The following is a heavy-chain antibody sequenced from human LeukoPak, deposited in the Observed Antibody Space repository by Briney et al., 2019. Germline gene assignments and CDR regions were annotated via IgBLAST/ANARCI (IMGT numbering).Heavy chain of an antibody. V-gene: IGHV3-30*18. CDR3: AKEKGSDFWSGYLGGPFDY. CDR2: ISYDGSNK. CDR1: GFTFSSYG. D-gene: IGHD3-3*01. J-gene: IGHJ4*02. Sequence: GGSLRLSCAASGFTFSSYGMHWVRQAPGKGLEWVAVISYDGSNKYYADSVKGRFTISRDNSKNTLYLQMNSLRAEDTAVYYCAKEKGSDFWSGYLGGPFDYWGQGTLVTVSS.